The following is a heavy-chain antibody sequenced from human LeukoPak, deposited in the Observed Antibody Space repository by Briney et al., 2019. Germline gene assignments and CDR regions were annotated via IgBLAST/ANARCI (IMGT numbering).Heavy chain of an antibody. Sequence: GGSLRLSCAASGLTFSSYSMNWVRQAPGKGLEWVSYISSSSSTIYYADSVKGRFTISRDNAKNSLYLQMNSLRAEDTAVYYCARAPSIVDYWGQGTLVTVSS. CDR1: GLTFSSYS. V-gene: IGHV3-48*01. CDR3: ARAPSIVDY. J-gene: IGHJ4*02. CDR2: ISSSSSTI. D-gene: IGHD3-16*02.